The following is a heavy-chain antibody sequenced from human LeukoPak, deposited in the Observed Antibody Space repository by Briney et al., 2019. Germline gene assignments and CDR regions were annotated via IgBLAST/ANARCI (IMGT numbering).Heavy chain of an antibody. Sequence: GRSLRLSCAASGFTFSSYAMHWVRQAPGKGLEWVAVISYDGSNKYYADSVKGRFTISRDNSKNTLYLQMNSLRAEDTAVYYCARDFLTVADFVWLSPGYWGQGTLVTVSS. CDR2: ISYDGSNK. CDR3: ARDFLTVADFVWLSPGY. D-gene: IGHD3-9*01. CDR1: GFTFSSYA. V-gene: IGHV3-30*04. J-gene: IGHJ4*02.